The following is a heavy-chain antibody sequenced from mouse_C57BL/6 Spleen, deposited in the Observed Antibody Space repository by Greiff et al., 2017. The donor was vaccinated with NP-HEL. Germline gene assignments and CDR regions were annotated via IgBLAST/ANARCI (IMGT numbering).Heavy chain of an antibody. D-gene: IGHD1-1*01. CDR2: ISDGGSYT. CDR3: ARGGITTVVATDWYFDV. CDR1: GFTFSSYA. J-gene: IGHJ1*03. V-gene: IGHV5-4*03. Sequence: EVKLVESGGGLVKPGGSLKLSCAASGFTFSSYAMSWVRQTPEKRLEWVATISDGGSYTYYPDNVKGRFTISRDNAKNNLYLQMSHLKSEDTAMYYCARGGITTVVATDWYFDVWGTGTTVTVSS.